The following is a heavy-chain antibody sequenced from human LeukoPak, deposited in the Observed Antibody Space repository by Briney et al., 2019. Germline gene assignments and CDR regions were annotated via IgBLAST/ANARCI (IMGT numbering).Heavy chain of an antibody. Sequence: TGGSLRLTCADSGFTFSSYAMHWVRQAPGKGLEWVAVISYDGSNKYYADSVEGRFTISRDNSKNTLYLQMNSLRAEDTAVYYCAKDYGDYFRAFDIWGQGTMVTVSS. V-gene: IGHV3-30*04. D-gene: IGHD4-17*01. CDR1: GFTFSSYA. CDR3: AKDYGDYFRAFDI. CDR2: ISYDGSNK. J-gene: IGHJ3*02.